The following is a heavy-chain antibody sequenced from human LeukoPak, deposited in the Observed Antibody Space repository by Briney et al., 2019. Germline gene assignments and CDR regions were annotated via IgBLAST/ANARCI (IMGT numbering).Heavy chain of an antibody. CDR1: AFIFSGHW. D-gene: IGHD6-19*01. Sequence: GGSLRLSCEGSAFIFSGHWMNWVRQAPGKGLEWVSSISSSSSYIYYADSVKGRFTTSRDNAKNSLYLQMNSLRAEDTAVYYCARGARSAVAGRNWFDPWGQGTLVTVSS. J-gene: IGHJ5*02. V-gene: IGHV3-21*01. CDR2: ISSSSSYI. CDR3: ARGARSAVAGRNWFDP.